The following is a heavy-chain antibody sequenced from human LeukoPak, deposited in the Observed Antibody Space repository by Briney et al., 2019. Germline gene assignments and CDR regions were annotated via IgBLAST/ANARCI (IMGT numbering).Heavy chain of an antibody. CDR1: GFTFSSYA. V-gene: IGHV3-23*01. CDR3: AKDGSAAGPYYYGMDV. CDR2: ISGSGGST. Sequence: GGSLRLSCAASGFTFSSYAMSWVRQAPGKGLEWVSAISGSGGSTYYADSVKGRFTISRDNSKNTLYLQMNSLRTEDTALYYCAKDGSAAGPYYYGMDVWGQGTTVTVSS. J-gene: IGHJ6*02. D-gene: IGHD6-13*01.